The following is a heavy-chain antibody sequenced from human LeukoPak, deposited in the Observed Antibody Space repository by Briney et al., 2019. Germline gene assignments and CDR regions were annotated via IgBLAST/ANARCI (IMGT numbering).Heavy chain of an antibody. D-gene: IGHD1-26*01. CDR1: GYTFTGYY. V-gene: IGHV1-2*06. CDR3: ARAYYGHFDAFDI. Sequence: GASVKVSCKASGYTFTGYYMHWVRQAPGQGLEWMGRINPNSGGTNYAQKFQGRVTMTRDTSISTAYMELSRLRSDDTAVYYCARAYYGHFDAFDIWGQGTMVTVSS. J-gene: IGHJ3*02. CDR2: INPNSGGT.